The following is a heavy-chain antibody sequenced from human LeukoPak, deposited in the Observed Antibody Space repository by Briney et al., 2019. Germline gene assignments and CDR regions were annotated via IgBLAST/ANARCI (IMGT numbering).Heavy chain of an antibody. V-gene: IGHV4-59*11. CDR1: GGSISSHY. D-gene: IGHD2-2*01. CDR3: ARVGHSSTSRGAFDI. CDR2: IYYSGST. Sequence: PSETLSLTCTVSGGSISSHYWSWIRQPPGKGLEWIGCIYYSGSTNYNPSLKSRVTISVDTSKNQFSLKLSSVTAADTAVYYCARVGHSSTSRGAFDIWGQGTMVTVSS. J-gene: IGHJ3*02.